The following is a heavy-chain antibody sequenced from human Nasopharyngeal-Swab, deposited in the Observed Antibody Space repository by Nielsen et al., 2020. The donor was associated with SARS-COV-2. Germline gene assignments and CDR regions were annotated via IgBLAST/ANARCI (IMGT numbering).Heavy chain of an antibody. J-gene: IGHJ4*02. CDR3: AKSLYTSTWSYYFDI. CDR2: ITWNSGNI. D-gene: IGHD6-13*01. CDR1: GLTFDDYA. V-gene: IGHV3-9*01. Sequence: GGSLRLSCAASGLTFDDYAMHWVRQAPGKGLQWVAGITWNSGNIGYADSVKGRFTVSRDNADNSLFLQMDSLRPEDTAFYYCAKSLYTSTWSYYFDIWGQGSMVTVSS.